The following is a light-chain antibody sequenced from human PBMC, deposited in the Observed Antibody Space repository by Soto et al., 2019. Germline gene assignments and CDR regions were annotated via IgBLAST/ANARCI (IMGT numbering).Light chain of an antibody. Sequence: QSVLTQPRSVSGSPGQSVTVSCTGTSSDVDGYKYVSWYQQYPGKAPKLMIYDVTKRPSGVPDRFSGSKSGNTASLTISGLQAEDEADYYCCSYEGSRALFGGGTQLTVL. J-gene: IGLJ7*01. CDR1: SSDVDGYKY. CDR2: DVT. V-gene: IGLV2-11*01. CDR3: CSYEGSRAL.